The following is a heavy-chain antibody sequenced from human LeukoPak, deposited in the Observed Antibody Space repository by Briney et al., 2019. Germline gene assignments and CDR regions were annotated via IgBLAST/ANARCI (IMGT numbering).Heavy chain of an antibody. CDR3: AGHWGSNDAFDI. J-gene: IGHJ3*02. CDR2: INPNSGDT. Sequence: ASVKVSCKASRYTFTGYYMHWVRQAPGQGLEWMGWINPNSGDTNYAQKFQGRVTMTRDTSISTGYMGLSRLRSDDTAVYYCAGHWGSNDAFDIWGQGTMVTVSS. D-gene: IGHD7-27*01. CDR1: RYTFTGYY. V-gene: IGHV1-2*02.